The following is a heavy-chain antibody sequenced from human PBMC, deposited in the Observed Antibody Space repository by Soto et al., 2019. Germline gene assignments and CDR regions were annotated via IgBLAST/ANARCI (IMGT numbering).Heavy chain of an antibody. CDR3: ARRRSDWNWLDP. J-gene: IGHJ5*02. Sequence: GESLKISCKASAYSFTNYWITWVRQTPGKGLEWMGRIDPSDSYANYGPPFQGHVTLSVDKSINTVFLQWNSLDASDTGMYFCARRRSDWNWLDPWGQGTLVTVSS. CDR2: IDPSDSYA. V-gene: IGHV5-10-1*01. D-gene: IGHD1-1*01. CDR1: AYSFTNYW.